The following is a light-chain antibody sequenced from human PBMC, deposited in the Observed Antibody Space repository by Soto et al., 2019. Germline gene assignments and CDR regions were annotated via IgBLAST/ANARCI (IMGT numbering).Light chain of an antibody. CDR2: VAS. J-gene: IGKJ1*01. CDR1: QRISSN. V-gene: IGKV3-15*01. CDR3: QHYNNWHPWT. Sequence: EIVMTQSPATLSVSPGERATLSCRASQRISSNLAWYQQKPGQAPMLLIYVASTRATGIPARFSGSGSGTEFTITIRSLQSEDFAVYYCQHYNNWHPWTFGQGTKVEIK.